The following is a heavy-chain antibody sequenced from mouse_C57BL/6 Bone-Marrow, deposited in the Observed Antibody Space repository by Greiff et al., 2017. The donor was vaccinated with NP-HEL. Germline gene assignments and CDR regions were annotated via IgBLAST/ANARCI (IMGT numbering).Heavy chain of an antibody. D-gene: IGHD1-1*01. J-gene: IGHJ2*01. Sequence: QVQLKQPGAELVKPGASVKLSCKASGYTFTSYWMHWVKQRPGQGLEWIGMIHPNSGSTNYNEKFKSKATLTVDKSSSTAYMQLSSLTSEDSAVYYCARRASITGYFDYWGQGTTLTVSS. CDR2: IHPNSGST. V-gene: IGHV1-64*01. CDR1: GYTFTSYW. CDR3: ARRASITGYFDY.